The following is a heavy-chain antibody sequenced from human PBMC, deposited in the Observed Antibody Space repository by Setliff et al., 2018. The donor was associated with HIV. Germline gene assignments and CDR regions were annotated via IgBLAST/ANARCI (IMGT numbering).Heavy chain of an antibody. V-gene: IGHV3-23*01. J-gene: IGHJ3*01. CDR1: GFTLSSYA. CDR3: AKDGRYYDSNRPPPD. CDR2: ISGSGGST. D-gene: IGHD3-22*01. Sequence: PGGSLRLSCAASGFTLSSYAMSWVRQAPGKGLEWVSAISGSGGSTYYADSVKGRFTISRDNSKNTLYLQMNSLRAEDTAVYYCAKDGRYYDSNRPPPDWGQGTMVTVSS.